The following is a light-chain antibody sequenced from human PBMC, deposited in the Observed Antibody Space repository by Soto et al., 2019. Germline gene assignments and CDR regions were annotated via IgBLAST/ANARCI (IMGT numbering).Light chain of an antibody. CDR1: RSVTNNY. Sequence: EIVLTQYTGTLSLSPGERATLSCRASRSVTNNYLAWHQQKPGQTPRLLIYGASSRATGIPDRFSGSGSGTDFTLTISRLEPEDFAVYYCQQHGSSPITFGQGTRLEIK. J-gene: IGKJ5*01. CDR2: GAS. V-gene: IGKV3-20*01. CDR3: QQHGSSPIT.